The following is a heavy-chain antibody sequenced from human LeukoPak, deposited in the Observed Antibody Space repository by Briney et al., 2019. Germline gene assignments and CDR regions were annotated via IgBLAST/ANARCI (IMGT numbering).Heavy chain of an antibody. Sequence: SETLSLTCTVSGGSISSSSYYWGWIRQPPGKGLEWIGSIYYSGTTYYNPSLKSRVTISVDTSKNQFSLKLSSVTAADTAVYYCARPGEGSGYSSSRIDYWGQGTLVTVPS. J-gene: IGHJ4*02. CDR1: GGSISSSSYY. CDR3: ARPGEGSGYSSSRIDY. V-gene: IGHV4-39*01. D-gene: IGHD6-13*01. CDR2: IYYSGTT.